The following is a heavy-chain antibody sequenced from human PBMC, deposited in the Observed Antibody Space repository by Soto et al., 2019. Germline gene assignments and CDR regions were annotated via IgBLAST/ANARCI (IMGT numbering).Heavy chain of an antibody. CDR3: ARHARYIAAGPGYVMDV. V-gene: IGHV4-39*01. D-gene: IGHD6-6*01. J-gene: IGHJ6*04. CDR2: IYYSGST. CDR1: GGSISSSSYY. Sequence: SETLSLTCTVSGGSISSSSYYWGWIRQPPGKGLEWIGSIYYSGSTYYNPSLKSRVTISVDTSKNQFSLKLSSVTAADTAVFYFARHARYIAAGPGYVMDVWGKGTTVTVSS.